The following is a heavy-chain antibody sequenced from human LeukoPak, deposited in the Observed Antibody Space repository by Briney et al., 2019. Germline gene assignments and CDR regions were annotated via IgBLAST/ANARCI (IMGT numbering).Heavy chain of an antibody. CDR1: GGTFSSYA. V-gene: IGHV1-69*05. Sequence: ASVKVSCKASGGTFSSYAISWVRQAPGQGLEWMGGIIPIFGTANYAQKFQGRVTITRNTSISTAYMELSSLRSEDTAVYYCARGLGDYYDSSGYYDYWGQGTLVTVSS. J-gene: IGHJ4*02. D-gene: IGHD3-22*01. CDR2: IIPIFGTA. CDR3: ARGLGDYYDSSGYYDY.